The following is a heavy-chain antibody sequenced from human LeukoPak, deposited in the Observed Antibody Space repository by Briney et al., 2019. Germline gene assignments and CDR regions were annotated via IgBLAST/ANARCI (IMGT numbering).Heavy chain of an antibody. CDR2: ISGSGAST. CDR3: AKVGYFFGYLYYFDN. V-gene: IGHV3-23*01. CDR1: GFTFSSYA. Sequence: GGSLRLSCAASGFTFSSYAMSWVRHAPGMGLEWVSVISGSGASTSYADSVKGRFTIARDNSKNTLYLQMNSLRAEDTAVYYCAKVGYFFGYLYYFDNWGQGTLVTVSS. D-gene: IGHD5-18*01. J-gene: IGHJ4*02.